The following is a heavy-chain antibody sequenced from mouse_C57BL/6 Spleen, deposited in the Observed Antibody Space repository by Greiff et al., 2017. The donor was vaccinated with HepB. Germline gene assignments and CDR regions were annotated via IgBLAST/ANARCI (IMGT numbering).Heavy chain of an antibody. CDR3: TTRKDENFDY. Sequence: EVQLQQSGAELVRPGASVKLSCTASGFNIKDDYMHWVKQRPEQGLEWIGWIDPENGDTEYASKFQGKATITADTSSNTAYLQLSSLTSEDTAVYDCTTRKDENFDYWGQGTTLTVSS. CDR2: IDPENGDT. V-gene: IGHV14-4*01. CDR1: GFNIKDDY. J-gene: IGHJ2*01.